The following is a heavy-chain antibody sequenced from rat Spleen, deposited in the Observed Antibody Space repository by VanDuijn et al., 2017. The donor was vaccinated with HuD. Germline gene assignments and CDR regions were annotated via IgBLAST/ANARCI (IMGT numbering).Heavy chain of an antibody. Sequence: QVQLRESGPGLVQPSQTLSLTCTVSGFSMISYTVHWIRQSRGRGLEWMGVIWAARGATEYNSSLKSRLTITRDTSKSQVFLKVNNLQTEDTAMYFCASQHYYDGYYRDYWGQGVMVTVSS. CDR1: GFSMISYT. J-gene: IGHJ2*01. CDR2: IWAARGAT. D-gene: IGHD1-12*03. CDR3: ASQHYYDGYYRDY. V-gene: IGHV2-30*01.